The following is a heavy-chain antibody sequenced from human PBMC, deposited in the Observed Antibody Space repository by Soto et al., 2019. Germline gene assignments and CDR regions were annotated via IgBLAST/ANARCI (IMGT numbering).Heavy chain of an antibody. CDR1: GYSVTSYW. D-gene: IGHD6-6*01. CDR3: ARHEYSSSEADY. Sequence: ESLTISGKGSGYSVTSYWIGWVRQMPGKGLEWMGIIYPGDSDTRYSPSFQGQVTISADKSISTAYLQWSSLKASDTAMYYCARHEYSSSEADYWGQGTLVTVSS. J-gene: IGHJ4*02. CDR2: IYPGDSDT. V-gene: IGHV5-51*01.